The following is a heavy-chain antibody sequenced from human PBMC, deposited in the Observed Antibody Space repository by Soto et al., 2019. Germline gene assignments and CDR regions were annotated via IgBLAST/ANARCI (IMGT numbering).Heavy chain of an antibody. CDR1: GDSISRSSHY. J-gene: IGHJ4*02. Sequence: SETLSLTCSVSGDSISRSSHYWGWIRQPPGKGLEWIGFMYNSGSTHYNPSLKSRVTISLDTSKNQFSLNLRSVTAADTAVYYCASMGYHYGSGSYPLDYWGQGTLVTVSS. V-gene: IGHV4-61*05. CDR3: ASMGYHYGSGSYPLDY. D-gene: IGHD3-10*01. CDR2: MYNSGST.